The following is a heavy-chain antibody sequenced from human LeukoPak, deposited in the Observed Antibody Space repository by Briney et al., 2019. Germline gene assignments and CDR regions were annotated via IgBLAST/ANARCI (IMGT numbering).Heavy chain of an antibody. CDR2: IWNDGSDK. V-gene: IGHV3-33*06. D-gene: IGHD4-11*01. J-gene: IGHJ1*01. CDR1: KLTFSHYA. Sequence: PGGSLRLSCAASKLTFSHYAMHWVRQAPGKGLEWVAVIWNDGSDKYYADSVKGRFTVSRDNSRNILYLQMDSLRAEDTGVYYCAKDAQSGFDYSNSLQHWGPGTLVTVSS. CDR3: AKDAQSGFDYSNSLQH.